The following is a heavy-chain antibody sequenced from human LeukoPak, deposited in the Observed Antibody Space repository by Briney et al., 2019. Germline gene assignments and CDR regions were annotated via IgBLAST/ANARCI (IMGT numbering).Heavy chain of an antibody. CDR3: ARANQAGITMVRGVITYYYYYMDV. CDR2: ISGYNGNT. V-gene: IGHV1-18*01. Sequence: SVKVSCKTSGYTFTSYGISRVRQAPGQGLEWMGWISGYNGNTNYAQKLQGGVTMAPDTSTSTASMELRSLRSDDTAVYYCARANQAGITMVRGVITYYYYYMDVWGKGTTVTVSS. CDR1: GYTFTSYG. D-gene: IGHD3-10*01. J-gene: IGHJ6*03.